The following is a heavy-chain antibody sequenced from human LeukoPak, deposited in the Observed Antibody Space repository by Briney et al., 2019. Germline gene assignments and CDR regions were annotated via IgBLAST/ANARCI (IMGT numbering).Heavy chain of an antibody. CDR1: GFTFSSYE. V-gene: IGHV4-59*01. CDR3: ARDWKRQLVPVH. J-gene: IGHJ4*02. D-gene: IGHD1-1*01. Sequence: LRLSCAASGFTFSSYEMNWVRQAPGKGLEWIGYIYYDGITDYSPSLKSRVTISVDTSRNQFSLHLSSVTAADTAIYYCARDWKRQLVPVHWGQGTLVTVSS. CDR2: IYYDGIT.